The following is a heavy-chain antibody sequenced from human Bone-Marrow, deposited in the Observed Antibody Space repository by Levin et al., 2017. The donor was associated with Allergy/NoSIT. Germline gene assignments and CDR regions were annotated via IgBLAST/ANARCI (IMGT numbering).Heavy chain of an antibody. J-gene: IGHJ4*02. V-gene: IGHV5-51*01. D-gene: IGHD2-2*01. CDR3: ARSSRGIVVVPAAIGDRSQFDY. CDR2: IYPGDSDT. Sequence: PGGSLRLSCKGSGYSFTSYWIGWVRQMPGKGLEWMGIIYPGDSDTRYSPSFQGQVTISADKSISTAYLQWSSLKASDTAMYYCARSSRGIVVVPAAIGDRSQFDYWGQGTLVTVSS. CDR1: GYSFTSYW.